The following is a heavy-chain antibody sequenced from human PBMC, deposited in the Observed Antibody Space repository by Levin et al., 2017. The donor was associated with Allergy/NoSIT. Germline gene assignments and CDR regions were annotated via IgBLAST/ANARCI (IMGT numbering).Heavy chain of an antibody. D-gene: IGHD6-6*01. CDR3: SREYSSSSGRAFDI. J-gene: IGHJ3*02. Sequence: GGSLRLSCAASGFTFSSYNMNWVRQAPGKGLEWVSHISSRGNIMYFADSVKGRFTISRDNGKTSLYLQMNRLRDEDTAEYYCSREYSSSSGRAFDIWGQGTMVTVSS. CDR2: ISSRGNIM. CDR1: GFTFSSYN. V-gene: IGHV3-48*02.